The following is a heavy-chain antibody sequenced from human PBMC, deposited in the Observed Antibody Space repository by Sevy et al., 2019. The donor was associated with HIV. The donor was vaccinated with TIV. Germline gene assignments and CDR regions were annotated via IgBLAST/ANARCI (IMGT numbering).Heavy chain of an antibody. V-gene: IGHV3-21*01. CDR1: GFTFRSYS. CDR2: ISDDSRYI. D-gene: IGHD3-3*01. J-gene: IGHJ4*02. Sequence: GESLRLSCAASGFTFRSYSMNWVRQAPGKGLEWLSSISDDSRYIYYSDSVKGRFTISRANAKSSLYLQMNSLRVEDTAIYYCARDFTIFGVVSGIDYWGQGNLVTVSS. CDR3: ARDFTIFGVVSGIDY.